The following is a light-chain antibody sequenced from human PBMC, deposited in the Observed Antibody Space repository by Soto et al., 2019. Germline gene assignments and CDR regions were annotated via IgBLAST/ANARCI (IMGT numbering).Light chain of an antibody. CDR3: QQCGSSQWT. Sequence: EIVLTQCPGTLSLSPGERATLSCRASQSVSSYYLAWYQQKPGQAPRLLIYAASSRATGIPDRFSGGGSGTDFTLTISRLEPEDFAVYYCQQCGSSQWTFGQGTKV. CDR1: QSVSSYY. V-gene: IGKV3-20*01. CDR2: AAS. J-gene: IGKJ1*01.